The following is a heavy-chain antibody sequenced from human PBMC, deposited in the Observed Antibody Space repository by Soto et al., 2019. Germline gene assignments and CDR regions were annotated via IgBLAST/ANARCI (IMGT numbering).Heavy chain of an antibody. V-gene: IGHV5-51*01. CDR1: GYSFTSYW. CDR2: IYPGDSDT. D-gene: IGHD3-9*01. CDR3: ALPPADNYNLLPGYPTPAFDI. Sequence: GESLKSAGKGSGYSFTSYWIGWVRQMPGKGLEGRGIIYPGDSDTRYSPSFQGQVTISADKSISTDYLQWSSLKASDPAMYSCALPPADNYNLLPGYPTPAFDICGPGTMVTVS. J-gene: IGHJ3*02.